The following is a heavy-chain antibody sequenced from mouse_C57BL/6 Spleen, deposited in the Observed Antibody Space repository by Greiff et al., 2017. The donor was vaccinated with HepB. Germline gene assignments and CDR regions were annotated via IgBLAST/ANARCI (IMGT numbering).Heavy chain of an antibody. CDR2: INPNNGGT. J-gene: IGHJ2*01. V-gene: IGHV1-26*01. Sequence: EVQLQQSGPELVKPGASVKISCKASGYTFTDYYMNWVKQSHGKSLEWIGDINPNNGGTSYNQKFKGKATLTVDKSSSTAYMELRSLTSEDSAVYYSAREGYYFDYWGQGTTLTVSS. CDR3: AREGYYFDY. CDR1: GYTFTDYY.